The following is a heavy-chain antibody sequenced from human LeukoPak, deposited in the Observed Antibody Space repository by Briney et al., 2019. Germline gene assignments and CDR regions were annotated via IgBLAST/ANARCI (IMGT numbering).Heavy chain of an antibody. V-gene: IGHV1-69*01. D-gene: IGHD2-2*01. J-gene: IGHJ3*02. CDR3: ARRGSSTSRANYAFDI. CDR1: GGTFSSYA. CDR2: IIPIFGTA. Sequence: SVKVSCKASGGTFSSYAISWVRQAPGQGLEWMGGIIPIFGTANYAQKFQGRVTITADESTSTAYMELSSLRSEDTAVYYCARRGSSTSRANYAFDIWGQGTMVTVSS.